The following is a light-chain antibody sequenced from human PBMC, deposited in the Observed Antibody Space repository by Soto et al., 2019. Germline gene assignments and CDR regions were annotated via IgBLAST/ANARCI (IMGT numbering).Light chain of an antibody. CDR2: DVN. V-gene: IGLV2-14*03. CDR1: SSDIGAYNF. Sequence: QPVLNQPAAVSGCPGQSITISCTGTSSDIGAYNFVSWYQQHPGKAPKLMLYDVNIRPSGVSNRFSGSKSGNTASLTISGLQAEDEADYYCTSWTTSTTMIFGGGTKVTVL. J-gene: IGLJ2*01. CDR3: TSWTTSTTMI.